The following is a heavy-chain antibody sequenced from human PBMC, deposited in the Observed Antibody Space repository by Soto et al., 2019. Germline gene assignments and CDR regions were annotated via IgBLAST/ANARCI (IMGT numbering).Heavy chain of an antibody. J-gene: IGHJ6*02. CDR1: GFTFSSYA. Sequence: EVQLLESGGGLVQPGGSLRLSCAASGFTFSSYAMTWVRQAPGKGLEWVSAISGSGGSTYYSDSLKGRFTISRDHSKNALYLQINSLRAEDTAVYFCAKGGSSDYYSYYYVMDVWGQGTTVTVSS. CDR3: AKGGSSDYYSYYYVMDV. D-gene: IGHD2-2*01. V-gene: IGHV3-23*01. CDR2: ISGSGGST.